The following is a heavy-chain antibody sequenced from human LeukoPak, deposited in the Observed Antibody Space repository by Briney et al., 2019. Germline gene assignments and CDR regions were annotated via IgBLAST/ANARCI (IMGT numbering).Heavy chain of an antibody. Sequence: GASVKVSCKASGYTFTGYYMHWVRQAPGQGLEWMGWINPNSGGTNYAQKFQGWVTMTRDTSISTAYMELSRLRSDDTAVYYCARRGYCGGGSGYSSAFDIWGQGKMVTVSS. V-gene: IGHV1-2*04. CDR2: INPNSGGT. D-gene: IGHD2-15*01. CDR3: ARRGYCGGGSGYSSAFDI. J-gene: IGHJ3*02. CDR1: GYTFTGYY.